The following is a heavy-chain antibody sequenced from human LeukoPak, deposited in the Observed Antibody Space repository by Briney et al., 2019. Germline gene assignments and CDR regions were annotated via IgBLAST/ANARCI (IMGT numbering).Heavy chain of an antibody. CDR1: GFTFSSYN. Sequence: GGSLRLSCAASGFTFSSYNMNWVRQAPGKGLEWVSSISSSSSYIYYADSVKGRFTISRDNAKNSLYLQMNSLRAEDTAVYYCSKGGFGSGAYYNVPTGWGQGTLVTVSS. D-gene: IGHD3-10*01. CDR2: ISSSSSYI. CDR3: SKGGFGSGAYYNVPTG. J-gene: IGHJ1*01. V-gene: IGHV3-21*04.